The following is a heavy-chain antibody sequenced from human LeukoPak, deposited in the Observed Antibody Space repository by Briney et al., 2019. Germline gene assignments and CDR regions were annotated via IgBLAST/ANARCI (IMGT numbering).Heavy chain of an antibody. CDR2: ISGTSKYI. CDR1: GFSLSSYS. CDR3: AKVSALWFGDTPSYYYMDV. J-gene: IGHJ6*03. D-gene: IGHD3-10*01. Sequence: GGSLRLSCEGSGFSLSSYSMHWVRQAPGKGLEWVSSISGTSKYIHYSDSVKGRFTISRDNSKNTLYLQMNSLRAEDTAVYYCAKVSALWFGDTPSYYYMDVWGKGTTVTISS. V-gene: IGHV3-21*01.